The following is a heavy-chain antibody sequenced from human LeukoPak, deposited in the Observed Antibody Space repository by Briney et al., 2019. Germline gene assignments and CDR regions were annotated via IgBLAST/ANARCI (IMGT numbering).Heavy chain of an antibody. Sequence: SETLSLTRTISGDSITNYYWNWIRQPPGKALEWIGYIYYSGRTNYNPSLKSRVTMSVDTSKNQFSLNLNSVTAADTAVYYCARRNYNYYGLDVWGQGTTVTVSS. CDR3: ARRNYNYYGLDV. CDR2: IYYSGRT. J-gene: IGHJ6*02. V-gene: IGHV4-59*01. CDR1: GDSITNYY.